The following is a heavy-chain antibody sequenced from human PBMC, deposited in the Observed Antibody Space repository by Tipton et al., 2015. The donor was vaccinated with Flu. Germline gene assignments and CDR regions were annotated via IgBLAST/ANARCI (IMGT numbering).Heavy chain of an antibody. CDR2: INPNSGGT. V-gene: IGHV1-2*02. CDR3: ARRPNYYGSGSYYFDY. D-gene: IGHD3-10*01. J-gene: IGHJ4*02. Sequence: QLVQSGAEVKKPGAPVKVSCKASGYTFTGYYMHWVRQAPGQGLEWMGWINPNSGGTNYAQKFQGRVTMTRDTSISTAYMELSRLRSDDTAVYYCARRPNYYGSGSYYFDYWGQGTLVTVSS. CDR1: GYTFTGYY.